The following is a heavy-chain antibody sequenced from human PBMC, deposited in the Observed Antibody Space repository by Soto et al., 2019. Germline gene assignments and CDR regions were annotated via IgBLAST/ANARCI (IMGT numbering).Heavy chain of an antibody. CDR3: ARDIVVVPAAIGGDPYYYYMDV. V-gene: IGHV6-1*01. Sequence: QSQTLSLTCAISGDSVSSNSAAWNWIRQSPSRGLEWLGRTYYRSKWYNDYAVSVKSRITINPDTSKNQFSLQLNSVTPEDTAVYYCARDIVVVPAAIGGDPYYYYMDVWGKGTTVTVSS. D-gene: IGHD2-2*02. CDR1: GDSVSSNSAA. J-gene: IGHJ6*03. CDR2: TYYRSKWYN.